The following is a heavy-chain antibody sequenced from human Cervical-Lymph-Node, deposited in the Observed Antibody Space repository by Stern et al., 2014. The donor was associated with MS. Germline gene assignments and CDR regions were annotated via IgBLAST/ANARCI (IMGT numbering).Heavy chain of an antibody. D-gene: IGHD2-15*01. CDR3: SKFGCRHTPQRCYFDN. CDR1: GFTFSTYG. Sequence: VQLVESGGGVVQPGRSLRLSCAASGFTFSTYGMHWVRQAPGKRLEWVAVILHGGSNKYYADSVKGRFTISRDNSKNTLFLQMNSLMGDDAAVYYCSKFGCRHTPQRCYFDNWGQGTLVTVSS. J-gene: IGHJ4*02. V-gene: IGHV3-30*18. CDR2: ILHGGSNK.